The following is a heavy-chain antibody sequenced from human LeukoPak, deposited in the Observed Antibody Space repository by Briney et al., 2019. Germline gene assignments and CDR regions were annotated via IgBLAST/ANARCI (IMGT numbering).Heavy chain of an antibody. V-gene: IGHV3-23*01. CDR2: ISVSGDRI. CDR1: GFTFSSHA. Sequence: PGGSLRLSCAASGFTFSSHAMGWVRQAPGKGLEWVSDISVSGDRIYYADSVKGLVTISRDNSKNTLFLQMNSLRAEDTAVYYCAKEGRSSWYFHEVDYWGQGTLVTVSS. J-gene: IGHJ4*02. CDR3: AKEGRSSWYFHEVDY. D-gene: IGHD6-13*01.